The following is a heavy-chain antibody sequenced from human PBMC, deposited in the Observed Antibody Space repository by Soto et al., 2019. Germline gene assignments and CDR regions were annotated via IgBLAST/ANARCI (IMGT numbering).Heavy chain of an antibody. Sequence: GESLKITCKGSGYSFTSYWIGWVRQMPGKGLEWMGIIYPGDSDTRYSPSFQGQVTISADKSISTAYLQWSSLKASDTAMYYCARLVSSSFWSGTLYYYYGMDVWGQGTTVTVSS. CDR1: GYSFTSYW. CDR3: ARLVSSSFWSGTLYYYYGMDV. D-gene: IGHD6-6*01. J-gene: IGHJ6*02. V-gene: IGHV5-51*01. CDR2: IYPGDSDT.